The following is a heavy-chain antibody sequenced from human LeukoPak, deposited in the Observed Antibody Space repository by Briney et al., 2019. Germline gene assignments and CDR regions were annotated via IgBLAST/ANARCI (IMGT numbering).Heavy chain of an antibody. J-gene: IGHJ4*02. CDR3: ARVLTIFRGAYDY. CDR1: GYSISSGYF. D-gene: IGHD3-10*01. CDR2: IYHSGST. V-gene: IGHV4-38-2*02. Sequence: SETLSLTCTVSGYSISSGYFWGWIRQPPGKGLEWIGSIYHSGSTYQNPSLRGRVTISVDTSKNQFSLKLSSVTAADTAVYYCARVLTIFRGAYDYWGQGTLVTVSS.